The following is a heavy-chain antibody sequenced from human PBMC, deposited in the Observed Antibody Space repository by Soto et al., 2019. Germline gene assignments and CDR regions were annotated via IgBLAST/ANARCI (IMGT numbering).Heavy chain of an antibody. Sequence: QVQLVESGGGVVQPGRSLRLSCAASGFTFSSYAMHWVRQAPGKGLEWVAVISYDGSNKYYADSVKGRFTISRDNSKNTLYLQMNSLRAEDTAVYYCASYNGIAAAGTESDYWGQGTLVTGSS. CDR1: GFTFSSYA. D-gene: IGHD6-13*01. CDR3: ASYNGIAAAGTESDY. V-gene: IGHV3-30-3*01. J-gene: IGHJ4*02. CDR2: ISYDGSNK.